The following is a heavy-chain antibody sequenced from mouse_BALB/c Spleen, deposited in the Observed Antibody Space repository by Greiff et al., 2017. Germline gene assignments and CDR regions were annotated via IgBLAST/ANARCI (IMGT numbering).Heavy chain of an antibody. J-gene: IGHJ4*01. CDR1: GFTFSNYW. CDR2: IRLKSNNYAT. V-gene: IGHV6-6*02. CDR3: LTGPHYYAMDY. D-gene: IGHD4-1*01. Sequence: DVKLVESGGGLVQPGGSMKLSCVASGFTFSNYWMNWVRQSPEKGLEWVAEIRLKSNNYATHYAESVKGRFTISRDDSKSSVYLQMNNLRAEDTGIYYCLTGPHYYAMDYWGQGTSVTVSS.